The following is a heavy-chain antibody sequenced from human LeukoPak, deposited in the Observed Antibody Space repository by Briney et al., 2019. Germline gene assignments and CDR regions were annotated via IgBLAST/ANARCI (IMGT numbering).Heavy chain of an antibody. Sequence: LRLSCAASGFTFDDYAMHWVRQAPGKGLEWVSGISWNSGSIGYADSVKGRFTISRDNAKNSLYLQMNSLRAEDTAVYYCARDPSLSGSLVTVDYWGQGTLVTVSS. J-gene: IGHJ4*02. V-gene: IGHV3-9*01. CDR2: ISWNSGSI. CDR3: ARDPSLSGSLVTVDY. D-gene: IGHD1-26*01. CDR1: GFTFDDYA.